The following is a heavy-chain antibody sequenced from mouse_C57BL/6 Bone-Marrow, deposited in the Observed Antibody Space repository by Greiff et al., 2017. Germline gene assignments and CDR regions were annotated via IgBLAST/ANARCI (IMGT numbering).Heavy chain of an antibody. J-gene: IGHJ3*01. CDR3: GKAYGNYSWFAY. V-gene: IGHV5-17*01. D-gene: IGHD2-1*01. CDR2: FSGGSSTI. Sequence: EVKLLESGGGLVKPGGSLQLSCAASGFTFSAYGLHWVRQAQEKGLEWVAYFSGGSSTIYYADTVKGRFTISRNNAKNTLFLLKTSLRSEYTAMYYCGKAYGNYSWFAYWGQGTLVSVSA. CDR1: GFTFSAYG.